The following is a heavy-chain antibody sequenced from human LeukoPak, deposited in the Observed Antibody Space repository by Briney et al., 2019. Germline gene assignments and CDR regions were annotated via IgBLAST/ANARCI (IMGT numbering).Heavy chain of an antibody. Sequence: GGSLRLSCAASGFTLSSSYMYWVRQAPAKGLEWVSFFYSGGSTYYADTVTGRFTISRDNAKNTLYLKMNSLRAEDTAVYYCARHYYYYGMDVWGQGTTVTVSS. CDR3: ARHYYYYGMDV. CDR1: GFTLSSSY. V-gene: IGHV3-53*01. J-gene: IGHJ6*02. CDR2: FYSGGST.